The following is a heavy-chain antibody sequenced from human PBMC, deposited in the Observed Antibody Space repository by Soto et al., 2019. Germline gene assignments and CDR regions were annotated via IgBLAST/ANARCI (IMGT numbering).Heavy chain of an antibody. CDR2: IYYSGST. Sequence: QLQLQESGPGLVKPSETLSLTCTVSGGSISSSSYYWGWIRQPPGKGLEWIGSIYYSGSTYYNPSLKSRVTISVDTSKNQFSLKLSSVTAADTVVYYCASEDTAMLRIWDYWGQGTLVTVSS. V-gene: IGHV4-39*01. CDR1: GGSISSSSYY. J-gene: IGHJ4*02. CDR3: ASEDTAMLRIWDY. D-gene: IGHD5-18*01.